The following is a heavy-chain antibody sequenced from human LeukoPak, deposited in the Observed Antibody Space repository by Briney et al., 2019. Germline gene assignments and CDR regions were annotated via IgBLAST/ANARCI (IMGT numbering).Heavy chain of an antibody. Sequence: SETLSLTCTVSGGSVSSGSYYWGWIRQPPGKGLEWIGYIYYSGSTNYNPSLKSRVTISVDTSKNQFSLKLSSVTAADTAVYYCARDCSSSPGDFDYWGQGTLVTVSS. CDR2: IYYSGST. D-gene: IGHD6-13*01. CDR1: GGSVSSGSYY. V-gene: IGHV4-61*01. CDR3: ARDCSSSPGDFDY. J-gene: IGHJ4*02.